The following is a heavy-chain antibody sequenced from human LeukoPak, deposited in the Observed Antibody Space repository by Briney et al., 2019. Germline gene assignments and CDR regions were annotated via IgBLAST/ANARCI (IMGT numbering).Heavy chain of an antibody. D-gene: IGHD2-2*01. V-gene: IGHV3-21*01. CDR3: ARGTYYCSSHRCSTHVWHWFPP. CDR1: GFTFSSYS. CDR2: ISSSSSYI. Sequence: GGSLRLSCAASGFTFSSYSMNWVRQAPGKGLEWVSSISSSSSYIYYADSVKGRFTISRDNAKNSLYLQMKSLRAEDTAVYYCARGTYYCSSHRCSTHVWHWFPPWGQGPLVTVSS. J-gene: IGHJ5*02.